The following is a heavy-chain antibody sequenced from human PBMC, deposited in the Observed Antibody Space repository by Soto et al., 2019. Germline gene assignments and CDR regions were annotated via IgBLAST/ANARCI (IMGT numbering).Heavy chain of an antibody. CDR3: ARAPIVVVPAGLSGYYYYMDV. Sequence: ASVKVSCKASGYTFTSYGISWVRQAPGQGLEWMGWISAYNGNTNYAQKLQGRVTITADKSTSTAYIELSSLRSEDTAVYYCARAPIVVVPAGLSGYYYYMDVWGKGTTVTVSS. CDR2: ISAYNGNT. CDR1: GYTFTSYG. J-gene: IGHJ6*03. D-gene: IGHD2-2*01. V-gene: IGHV1-18*01.